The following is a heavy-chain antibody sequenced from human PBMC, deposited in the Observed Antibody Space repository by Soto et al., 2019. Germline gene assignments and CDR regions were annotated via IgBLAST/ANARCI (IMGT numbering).Heavy chain of an antibody. Sequence: KLSETLSLTCTVSGVSINNYYWTWIRQPPGKRLEWIGAIYYTGSTTYNPSLRSRVTFSVDTSKNQFSLSLTSVTAADTAVYFCEKVVSGGHLDYWGQGTLVTVSS. CDR2: IYYTGST. CDR1: GVSINNYY. D-gene: IGHD6-25*01. J-gene: IGHJ4*02. CDR3: EKVVSGGHLDY. V-gene: IGHV4-59*01.